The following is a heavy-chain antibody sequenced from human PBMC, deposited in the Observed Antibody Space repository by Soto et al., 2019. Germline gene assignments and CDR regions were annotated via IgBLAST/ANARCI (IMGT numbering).Heavy chain of an antibody. CDR2: IYHSGST. Sequence: PSETLSLTCAVSGGSISSSNWWSWVRQPPGKGLEWIGEIYHSGSTNYNPSLKSRVTISVDKSKNQFSLKLSSVTAADTAVYYCARAPGPYYYYGMDVWGQGTTVTVSS. CDR1: GGSISSSNW. CDR3: ARAPGPYYYYGMDV. J-gene: IGHJ6*02. V-gene: IGHV4-4*02.